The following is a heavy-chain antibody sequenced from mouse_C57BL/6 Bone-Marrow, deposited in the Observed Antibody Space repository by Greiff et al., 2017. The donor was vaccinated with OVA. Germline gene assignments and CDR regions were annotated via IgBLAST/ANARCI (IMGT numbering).Heavy chain of an antibody. J-gene: IGHJ3*01. CDR2: ISDGGSYT. V-gene: IGHV5-4*01. CDR3: AREGHYYGSSSWFAY. CDR1: GFTFSSYA. Sequence: EVKLQESGGGLVKPGGSLKLSCAASGFTFSSYAMSWVRQTPEKRLEWVATISDGGSYTYYPDNVKGRFTISRDNAKNNLYLQMSHLKSEDTAMYYCAREGHYYGSSSWFAYWGQGTLVTVSA. D-gene: IGHD1-1*01.